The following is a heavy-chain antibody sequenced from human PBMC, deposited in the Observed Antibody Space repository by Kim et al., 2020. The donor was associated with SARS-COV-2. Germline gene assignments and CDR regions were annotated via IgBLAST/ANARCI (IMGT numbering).Heavy chain of an antibody. J-gene: IGHJ4*02. CDR1: GYTFTSSY. CDR3: ARLHGGSPAH. D-gene: IGHD3-10*01. Sequence: ASVKVSCKASGYTFTSSYMHWVRQAPGQGLEWMGTVNPSDGSTNYAQKFQGRVTMTRDTSTSTVYMELSSLRSEDTAVYYCARLHGGSPAHWGQGTLVTVSS. V-gene: IGHV1-46*01. CDR2: VNPSDGST.